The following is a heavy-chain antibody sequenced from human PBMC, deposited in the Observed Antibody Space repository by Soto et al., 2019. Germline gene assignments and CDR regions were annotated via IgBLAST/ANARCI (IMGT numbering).Heavy chain of an antibody. CDR2: IYYSGST. J-gene: IGHJ4*02. D-gene: IGHD5-18*01. V-gene: IGHV4-39*01. CDR3: ASQTWIHFAPFAY. CDR1: GGSISSSSYY. Sequence: QLQLQESGPGLVKPSETLSLTCTVSGGSISSSSYYWGWLRQPPGKGLEWIGRIYYSGSTYYNPSLKSRVTRSVETSKNHFSRKLSSVTAADTAVYYFASQTWIHFAPFAYWGQGTLVTVSS.